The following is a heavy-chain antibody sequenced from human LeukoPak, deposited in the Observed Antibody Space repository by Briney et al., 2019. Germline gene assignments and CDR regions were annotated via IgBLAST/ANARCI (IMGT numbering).Heavy chain of an antibody. CDR3: AGDSGSYYRGVGAFDI. CDR2: IYTSGST. D-gene: IGHD1-26*01. CDR1: GGSISSYY. Sequence: SETLSLTCTVSGGSISSYYWSWIRQPAGKGLEWIGRIYTSGSTNYNPSLKSRVTMSVDTSKNQFSLKLSSVTAADTAVYYCAGDSGSYYRGVGAFDIWGQGTTVTVSS. J-gene: IGHJ3*02. V-gene: IGHV4-4*07.